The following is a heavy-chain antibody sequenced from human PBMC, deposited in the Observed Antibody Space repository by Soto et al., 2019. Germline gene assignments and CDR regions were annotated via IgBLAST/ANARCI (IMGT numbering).Heavy chain of an antibody. J-gene: IGHJ4*02. D-gene: IGHD2-15*01. CDR3: ARVPVVVVAAAFDY. CDR1: GGSFSGYY. CDR2: INHSGST. V-gene: IGHV4-34*01. Sequence: QVQLQQWGAGLLKPSETLSLTCAVYGGSFSGYYWSWIRQPPGKGLEWIGEINHSGSTNYHPSLKSRVTISVDTSKNQFSLKLSSVTAADTAVYYCARVPVVVVAAAFDYWGQGTLVTVSS.